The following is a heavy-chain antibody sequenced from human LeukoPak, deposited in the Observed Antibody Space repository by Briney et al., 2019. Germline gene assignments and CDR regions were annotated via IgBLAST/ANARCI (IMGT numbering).Heavy chain of an antibody. CDR1: VYTFTGYY. CDR2: INPNSGGT. D-gene: IGHD6-13*01. Sequence: GASVKVSCKASVYTFTGYYMHWVRQAPGQGLEWMGWINPNSGGTNYAQKFQGRVTMTRDTSISTAYMELSRLRSDDTAVYYCARDASSSWYTHLDYFDSWGQGTLVTVSS. CDR3: ARDASSSWYTHLDYFDS. J-gene: IGHJ4*02. V-gene: IGHV1-2*02.